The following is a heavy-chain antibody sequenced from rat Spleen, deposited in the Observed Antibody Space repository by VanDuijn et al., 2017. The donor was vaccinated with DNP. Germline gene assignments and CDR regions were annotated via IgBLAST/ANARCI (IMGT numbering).Heavy chain of an antibody. D-gene: IGHD1-4*01. V-gene: IGHV5-22*01. Sequence: EVQLVESGGGLAQPGRSLKLSCVASGFTFSDYYMAWVRQAPTKGLEWVAYITYDGGGTYYGDSVKGRFTISRDNAENTLYLQINSLRSEDTATYYCARGSGGVRWYFDFWGPGTMVTVSS. CDR1: GFTFSDYY. J-gene: IGHJ1*01. CDR3: ARGSGGVRWYFDF. CDR2: ITYDGGGT.